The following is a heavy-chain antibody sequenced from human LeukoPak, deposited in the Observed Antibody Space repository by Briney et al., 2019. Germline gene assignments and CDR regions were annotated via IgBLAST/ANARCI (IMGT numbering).Heavy chain of an antibody. CDR1: GYTFTSHV. J-gene: IGHJ5*01. CDR2: INTKTVNA. Sequence: ASVKVSCKTSGYTFTSHVINWVRQAPGQGLEWLGCINTKTVNATYAQDFTGRFVFSLDTSINTAYLQIPTLKPEDTAVYFYARGPFWWAPYWFDSWGQGTLVTVSS. CDR3: ARGPFWWAPYWFDS. V-gene: IGHV7-4-1*01. D-gene: IGHD2-8*02.